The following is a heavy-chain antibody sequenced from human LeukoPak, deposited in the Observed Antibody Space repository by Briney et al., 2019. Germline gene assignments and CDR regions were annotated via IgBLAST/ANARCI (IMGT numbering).Heavy chain of an antibody. V-gene: IGHV1-8*01. D-gene: IGHD5-12*01. J-gene: IGHJ4*02. CDR3: ARGRTRYSGYDYAY. Sequence: ASVKVSCKASGYTFTSYDINWVRQATGQGLEWMGCMNPNSGNTGYAQKFQIRVTMTRNTSISTAYMEPSSLRSEDTAVYYCARGRTRYSGYDYAYWGQGTLVTVSS. CDR1: GYTFTSYD. CDR2: MNPNSGNT.